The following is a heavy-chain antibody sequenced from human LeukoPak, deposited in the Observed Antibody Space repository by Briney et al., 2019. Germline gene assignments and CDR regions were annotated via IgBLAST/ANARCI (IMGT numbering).Heavy chain of an antibody. V-gene: IGHV4-59*01. CDR1: GDSITSYY. Sequence: SETLSLTCTVSGDSITSYYWSWMRQPPGKRLEWVGCVYYNGYTNYNPSLKSRMSMSVDISRNQVSLKLNSVTAADAAVYYCVRAGHNRCYHHSDCWGQGTLVTVSA. J-gene: IGHJ4*02. CDR2: VYYNGYT. D-gene: IGHD2/OR15-2a*01. CDR3: VRAGHNRCYHHSDC.